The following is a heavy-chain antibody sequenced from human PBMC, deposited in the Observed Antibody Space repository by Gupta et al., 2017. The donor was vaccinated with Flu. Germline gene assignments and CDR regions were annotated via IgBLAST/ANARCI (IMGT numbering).Heavy chain of an antibody. CDR1: GFIFSSYV. J-gene: IGHJ3*02. CDR2: ISYDGTKK. D-gene: IGHD4-17*01. V-gene: IGHV3-30*18. CDR3: AKDRARGTVTTDADAFDI. Sequence: QVQLVESGGGVVQPGRSLRLSCAASGFIFSSYVIHWVRQAPGKGLEWVAVISYDGTKKYYADSVKGRFTISRDNSKNTLYLQMNSLRGEDTAVYYCAKDRARGTVTTDADAFDIWGQGTMVTVSS.